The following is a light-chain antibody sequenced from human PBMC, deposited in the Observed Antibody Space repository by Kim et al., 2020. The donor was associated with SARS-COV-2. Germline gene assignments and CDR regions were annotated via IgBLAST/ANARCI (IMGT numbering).Light chain of an antibody. CDR2: GAS. J-gene: IGKJ4*01. Sequence: SAGQRATSSCRGSQSIGSSSLAWYQQKPGQAPRLLIYGASSRATGIPDRFSGSGSGTDFTLTISRLEPEDFAVYYCQQYGSSPLTFGGGTKVDIK. V-gene: IGKV3-20*01. CDR1: QSIGSSS. CDR3: QQYGSSPLT.